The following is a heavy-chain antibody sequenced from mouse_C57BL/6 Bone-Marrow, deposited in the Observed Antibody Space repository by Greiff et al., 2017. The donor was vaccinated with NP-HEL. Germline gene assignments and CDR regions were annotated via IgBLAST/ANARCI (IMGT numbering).Heavy chain of an antibody. J-gene: IGHJ4*01. Sequence: DVQLQESGAELVRPGASVKLSCTASGFNIKDDYMHWVKQRPEQGLEWIGWIDPENGDTEYASKFQGKATITADTSSNTAYLQLSSLTSEDTAVYYCTSVLYYAMDYWGQGTSVTVSS. V-gene: IGHV14-4*01. D-gene: IGHD6-1*01. CDR2: IDPENGDT. CDR3: TSVLYYAMDY. CDR1: GFNIKDDY.